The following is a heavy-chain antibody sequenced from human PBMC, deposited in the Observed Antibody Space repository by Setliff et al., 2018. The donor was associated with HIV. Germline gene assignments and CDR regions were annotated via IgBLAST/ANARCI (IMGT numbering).Heavy chain of an antibody. J-gene: IGHJ4*02. Sequence: ASVKVSCKASGYSLTDFYIHWVRQAPGQGLERMGWITPNSGGTEYAGKFQGRVTLTRDTSINTAYMEVTRLTSDDTAVYYCAGVSSQFSEWRKDYFEYWGRGSLVTVSS. V-gene: IGHV1-2*02. CDR1: GYSLTDFY. D-gene: IGHD3-3*01. CDR3: AGVSSQFSEWRKDYFEY. CDR2: ITPNSGGT.